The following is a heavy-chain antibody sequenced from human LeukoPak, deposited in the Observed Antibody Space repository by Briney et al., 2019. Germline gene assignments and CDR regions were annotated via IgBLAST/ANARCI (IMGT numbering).Heavy chain of an antibody. J-gene: IGHJ6*02. D-gene: IGHD1-26*01. CDR3: ARIIVGATNYYYGMDV. CDR2: IYPGDSDT. CDR1: GYSFTSYW. Sequence: GESLQISCMGSGYSFTSYWIGWVRQMPGKGLEWMGIIYPGDSDTRYSPSFQGQVTISADKSISTAYLQWSSLKASDTAMYYCARIIVGATNYYYGMDVWGQGTTVTVSS. V-gene: IGHV5-51*01.